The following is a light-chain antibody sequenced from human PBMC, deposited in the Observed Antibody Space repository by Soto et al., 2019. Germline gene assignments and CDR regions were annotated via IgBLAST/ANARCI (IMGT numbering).Light chain of an antibody. CDR2: DVS. V-gene: IGLV2-14*01. CDR1: SSDVGGYNY. J-gene: IGLJ1*01. CDR3: SSYTSSSPYV. Sequence: QSALTQPDSVSGSPGQSITISCTGTSSDVGGYNYVSWYQQHPGKSPKLMIYDVSNRPSGVSNRFSGSKSGNTASLTISGLQAEDEAASYCSSYTSSSPYVFGTGTTLTVL.